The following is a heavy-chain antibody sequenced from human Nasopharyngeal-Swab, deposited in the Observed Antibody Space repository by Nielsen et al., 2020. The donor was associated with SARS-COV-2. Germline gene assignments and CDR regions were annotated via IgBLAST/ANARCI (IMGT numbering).Heavy chain of an antibody. Sequence: ASVKVSCKASGYTFIGYYMHWLRQAPGQGLEWMVRINPNSGGTNYAQKFQGRVTMTRDTSISTAYMELSRLRSDDTAVYYCARGEGTYYDILTGWGSDYYYMDVWGKGTTVTVSS. D-gene: IGHD3-9*01. CDR3: ARGEGTYYDILTGWGSDYYYMDV. J-gene: IGHJ6*03. CDR2: INPNSGGT. V-gene: IGHV1-2*06. CDR1: GYTFIGYY.